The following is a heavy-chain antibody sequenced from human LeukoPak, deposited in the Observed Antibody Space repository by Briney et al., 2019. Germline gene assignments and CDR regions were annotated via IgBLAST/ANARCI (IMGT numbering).Heavy chain of an antibody. CDR3: ARDIGYYYMDV. D-gene: IGHD3-16*02. CDR1: GYFIRSGFY. V-gene: IGHV4-38-2*02. J-gene: IGHJ6*03. CDR2: FYHSGST. Sequence: SETLSLTCTVSGYFIRSGFYWGWIRQPPGKGLEWIGSFYHSGSTYYNPSLESRVTISLDTSKNQLSLKLTSVTAADTAVYYCARDIGYYYMDVWGKGTTVTISS.